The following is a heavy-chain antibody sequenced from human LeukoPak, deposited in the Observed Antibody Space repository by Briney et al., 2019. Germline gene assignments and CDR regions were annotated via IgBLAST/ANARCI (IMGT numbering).Heavy chain of an antibody. V-gene: IGHV1-69*01. CDR3: ARPAVAGTYYFDY. J-gene: IGHJ4*02. D-gene: IGHD6-19*01. CDR1: GGTFSSYA. CDR2: IIPIFGTA. Sequence: ASVKVSCKASGGTFSSYAISWVRQAPGQGLEWMGGIIPIFGTANYAQKFQGRVTITADESTSTAYMGLSSLRSEDTAVYYCARPAVAGTYYFDYWGQGTLVTVSS.